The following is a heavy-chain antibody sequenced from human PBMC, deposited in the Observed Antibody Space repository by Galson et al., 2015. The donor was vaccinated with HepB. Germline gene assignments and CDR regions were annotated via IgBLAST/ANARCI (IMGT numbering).Heavy chain of an antibody. Sequence: SLRLSCAASGFTFSSYWMHWVRQVPGKGLVWVSRINIDGSYTNYADSVKGQFTISRDNDKNTLYLQMNSLRPEDTAVYYCARGLISMIVTQGMDVWGQGTTVTVSS. J-gene: IGHJ6*02. CDR1: GFTFSSYW. CDR3: ARGLISMIVTQGMDV. V-gene: IGHV3-74*01. D-gene: IGHD3-22*01. CDR2: INIDGSYT.